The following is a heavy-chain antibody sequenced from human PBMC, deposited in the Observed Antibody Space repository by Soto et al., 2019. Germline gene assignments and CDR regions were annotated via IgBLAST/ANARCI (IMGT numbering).Heavy chain of an antibody. J-gene: IGHJ5*02. CDR3: ARAPKGRYFDWESPGVLRSWFAP. CDR1: GGSISSGGYS. CDR2: IYHSGST. V-gene: IGHV4-30-2*01. D-gene: IGHD3-9*01. Sequence: SETLSLTCAVSGGSISSGGYSWSWIRQPPGKGLEWIGYIYHSGSTYYNPSLKSRVTISVDRSKNQFSLKLSSVTAADTAVYYCARAPKGRYFDWESPGVLRSWFAPWGQGTLVTVSS.